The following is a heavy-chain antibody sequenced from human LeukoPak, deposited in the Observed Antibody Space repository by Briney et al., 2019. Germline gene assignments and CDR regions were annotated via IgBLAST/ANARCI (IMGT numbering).Heavy chain of an antibody. V-gene: IGHV1-2*02. CDR1: GYTFTGYY. Sequence: ASVKVSCKASGYTFTGYYMHWVRQAPGQGLEWMGWINPNSGGTNYAQKFQGRVTMTRDTSISTAYMELSGLRSDDTAVYYCARAWAGTTLVALSYWGQGTLVTVSS. J-gene: IGHJ4*02. CDR3: ARAWAGTTLVALSY. CDR2: INPNSGGT. D-gene: IGHD1-7*01.